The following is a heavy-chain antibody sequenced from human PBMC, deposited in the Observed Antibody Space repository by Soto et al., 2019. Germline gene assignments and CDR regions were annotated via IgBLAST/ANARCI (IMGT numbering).Heavy chain of an antibody. Sequence: ASVKVSCKASGYTFTSYDINWLRQATGQGLEWMGWMNPNSGNTGYAQKFQGRVTMTRNTSISTAYMELSSLRSEDTAVYYCARGAGYDYVWGSYRYANDAFDIWGQGTMVTVSS. CDR2: MNPNSGNT. CDR3: ARGAGYDYVWGSYRYANDAFDI. CDR1: GYTFTSYD. V-gene: IGHV1-8*01. D-gene: IGHD3-16*02. J-gene: IGHJ3*02.